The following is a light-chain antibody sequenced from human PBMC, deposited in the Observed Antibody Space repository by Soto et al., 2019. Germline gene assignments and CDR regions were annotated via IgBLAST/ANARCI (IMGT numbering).Light chain of an antibody. CDR3: QQYHEWPKT. CDR2: GAS. CDR1: HNVRSS. V-gene: IGKV3-15*01. Sequence: EIVMTQSPATLSVSPGERATLSCRASHNVRSSLAWSQQKAGQAPRLLIHGASTRAAGIPGRFSGSGSGTEFTLIISSLQSEDFAVYYCQQYHEWPKTFGHGTRVEIK. J-gene: IGKJ1*01.